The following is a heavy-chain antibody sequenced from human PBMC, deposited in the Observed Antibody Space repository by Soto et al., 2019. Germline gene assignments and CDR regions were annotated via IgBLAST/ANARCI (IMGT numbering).Heavy chain of an antibody. V-gene: IGHV3-48*01. D-gene: IGHD2-15*01. Sequence: EVQLVESGGGLVQPGGSLRLSCAASGFTFSSYSMNWVRQAPGKGLEWVSYISSSSSTIYYADSVKGRFTISRDNAKNSQYLQMNSLRAEDTAVYYCARDKGRSTLDYWGQGTLVTVSS. CDR1: GFTFSSYS. CDR3: ARDKGRSTLDY. J-gene: IGHJ4*02. CDR2: ISSSSSTI.